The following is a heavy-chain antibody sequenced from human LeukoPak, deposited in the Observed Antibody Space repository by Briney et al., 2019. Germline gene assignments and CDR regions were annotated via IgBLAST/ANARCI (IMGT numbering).Heavy chain of an antibody. CDR3: AKDITGTTRGSYFDY. V-gene: IGHV3-43D*03. CDR1: GFIFDDYA. CDR2: ISWDGGST. Sequence: GGSLRLSCAASGFIFDDYAMHWVRQAPGKGLEWVSLISWDGGSTYYADSVKGRFTISRDNSKNSLYLQMNSLRAEDTALYYCAKDITGTTRGSYFDYWGQGTLVTVSS. J-gene: IGHJ4*02. D-gene: IGHD1-20*01.